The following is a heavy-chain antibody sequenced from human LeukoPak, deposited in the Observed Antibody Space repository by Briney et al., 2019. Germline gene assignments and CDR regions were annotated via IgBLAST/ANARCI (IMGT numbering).Heavy chain of an antibody. D-gene: IGHD5-18*01. J-gene: IGHJ4*02. CDR3: ARAGGYSYGDFDY. V-gene: IGHV1-2*02. Sequence: ASVKVSCKASGYTFTGYYMHWVRPAPGQGLEWMGWINPNSGGTNYAQKFQGRVTMTRDTSISTAYMELSRLRSDDTAVYYCARAGGYSYGDFDYWGQGTLVTVSS. CDR1: GYTFTGYY. CDR2: INPNSGGT.